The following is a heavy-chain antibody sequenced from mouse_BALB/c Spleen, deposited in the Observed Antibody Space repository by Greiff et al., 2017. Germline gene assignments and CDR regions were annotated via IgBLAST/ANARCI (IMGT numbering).Heavy chain of an antibody. J-gene: IGHJ1*01. CDR2: INPGSGGT. Sequence: QVQLKESGAELVRPGTSVKVSCKASGYAFTNYLIEWVKQRPGQGLEWIGVINPGSGGTNYNEKFKGKATLTADKSSSTAYMQLSSLTSDDSAVYFCARPKSNYYGFSPFDVWGAGTTVTVSS. V-gene: IGHV1-54*01. D-gene: IGHD1-1*01. CDR3: ARPKSNYYGFSPFDV. CDR1: GYAFTNYL.